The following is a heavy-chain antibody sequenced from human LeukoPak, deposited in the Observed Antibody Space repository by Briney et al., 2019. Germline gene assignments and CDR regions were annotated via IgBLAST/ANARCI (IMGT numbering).Heavy chain of an antibody. CDR3: ARQQRGAFDY. V-gene: IGHV6-1*01. D-gene: IGHD6-13*01. Sequence: SQTLSLTCAISGDSVSSNTPAWNWIRQSPSRGLEWLGRTYYRSKLYNDYAVSVRSRITINPDTAKNQFSLQLNSVTPEDTAVYYCARQQRGAFDYWGQGTLVTVSS. J-gene: IGHJ4*02. CDR2: TYYRSKLYN. CDR1: GDSVSSNTPA.